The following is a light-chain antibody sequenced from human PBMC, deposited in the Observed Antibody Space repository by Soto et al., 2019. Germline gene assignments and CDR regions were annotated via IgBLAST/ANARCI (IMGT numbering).Light chain of an antibody. V-gene: IGLV2-14*03. CDR3: SSYTSSATLV. CDR2: DVS. J-gene: IGLJ2*01. Sequence: QSALTQPASVSGSPGQSITISCTGTSNDVGGYNYVSWYQHHPGKAPKLMIFDVSNRPSGLSNRFSGSKSGNTASLTISGLQAEDEADYYCSSYTSSATLVFGGGTKLTVL. CDR1: SNDVGGYNY.